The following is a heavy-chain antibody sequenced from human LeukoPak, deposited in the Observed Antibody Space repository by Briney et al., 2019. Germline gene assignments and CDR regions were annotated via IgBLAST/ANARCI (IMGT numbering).Heavy chain of an antibody. D-gene: IGHD2-2*01. CDR1: GYTFTGYY. Sequence: ASVKVSCKASGYTFTGYYTHWVRQAPGQGLEWMGWINPNSGGTNYAQKFQGRVTMTRDTSISTAYMELSRLRSDDTAVYYCARVVVVPAAIEPLGYWGQGTLVTVSS. V-gene: IGHV1-2*02. J-gene: IGHJ4*02. CDR3: ARVVVVPAAIEPLGY. CDR2: INPNSGGT.